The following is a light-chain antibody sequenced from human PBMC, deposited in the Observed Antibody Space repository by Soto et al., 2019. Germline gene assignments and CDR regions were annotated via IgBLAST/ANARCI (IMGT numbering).Light chain of an antibody. CDR2: GAS. CDR1: QSVSSN. J-gene: IGKJ1*01. Sequence: EVVFTQSPGTLSLSPGERATLSCRASQSVSSNLAWYQQKPGQAPRLLIYGASTRATGIPARFSGSGSGTEFTLTISSLQSEDFAVYYCQQYNNWSRTFGQGTKVDIK. V-gene: IGKV3-15*01. CDR3: QQYNNWSRT.